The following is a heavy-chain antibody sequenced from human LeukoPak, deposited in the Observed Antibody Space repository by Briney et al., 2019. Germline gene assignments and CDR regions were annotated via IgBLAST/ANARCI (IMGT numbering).Heavy chain of an antibody. V-gene: IGHV3-11*04. Sequence: GGSLRLSCAASGFTFSDYYMSWIRQAPGKGLEWVSYISSSGSTIYYADSVKGRFTISRDNAKNSLYLQMNSLRAEDTAVYYGARKGGGTTAGEGGGAYYHLMDVWGKGTTVTLPS. CDR3: ARKGGGTTAGEGGGAYYHLMDV. D-gene: IGHD1-7*01. J-gene: IGHJ6*03. CDR1: GFTFSDYY. CDR2: ISSSGSTI.